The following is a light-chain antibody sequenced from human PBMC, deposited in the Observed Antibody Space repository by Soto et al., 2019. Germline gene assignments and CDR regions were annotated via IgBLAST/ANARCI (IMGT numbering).Light chain of an antibody. J-gene: IGKJ5*01. CDR2: DAS. V-gene: IGKV3-11*01. Sequence: EIVLTQSPATLSFSPGERATLSCRASQSVSSYLAWYQKKPVQAPRLLLYDASNRATGIPARFSGSGSGTDFTLTISSLEPEDFAVYYCQQRSNWPPITFGQGTRLEIK. CDR3: QQRSNWPPIT. CDR1: QSVSSY.